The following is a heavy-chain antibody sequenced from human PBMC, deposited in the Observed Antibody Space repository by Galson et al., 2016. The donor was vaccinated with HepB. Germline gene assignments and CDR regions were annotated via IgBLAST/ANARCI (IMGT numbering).Heavy chain of an antibody. J-gene: IGHJ4*02. CDR2: IVPIIGTG. D-gene: IGHD3-16*01. CDR3: AREGDGAYSDY. V-gene: IGHV1-69*06. CDR1: GDALRNLA. Sequence: SVKVSCKASGDALRNLAVNWVRQAPGQGLEWMGGIVPIIGTGNYAQKFQDRLTIVADKSTSTNYMEPRSLRSEDTAVYYCAREGDGAYSDYWGQGTLVSVSS.